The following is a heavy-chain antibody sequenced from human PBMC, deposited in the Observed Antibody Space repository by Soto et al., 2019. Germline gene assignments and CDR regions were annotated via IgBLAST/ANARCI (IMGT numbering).Heavy chain of an antibody. D-gene: IGHD4-4*01. Sequence: ETLSLTCAVYGGSFSGYYWSWIRQPPGKGLEWIGEIHHSGSTNYNPSLKSRVNISVETAKNQFSLKLSSVTAADTAVYYCARKSNYADYYYYYMDVWGKGTTVTVSS. CDR1: GGSFSGYY. CDR3: ARKSNYADYYYYYMDV. J-gene: IGHJ6*03. V-gene: IGHV4-34*01. CDR2: IHHSGST.